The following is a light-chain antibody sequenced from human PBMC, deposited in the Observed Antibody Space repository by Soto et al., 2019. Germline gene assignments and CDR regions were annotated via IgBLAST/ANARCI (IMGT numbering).Light chain of an antibody. V-gene: IGKV3-20*01. CDR1: QSVRSSY. Sequence: EIVLTQSPGTLSLSPGERATLSCRASQSVRSSYLAWYQQKPGQAPRLLIYSASSRATGIPDRFSGSGSGTDFTLTITRLEPEDFAVYYCQQYGGSPRLTFGGGTKVEIK. CDR2: SAS. J-gene: IGKJ4*01. CDR3: QQYGGSPRLT.